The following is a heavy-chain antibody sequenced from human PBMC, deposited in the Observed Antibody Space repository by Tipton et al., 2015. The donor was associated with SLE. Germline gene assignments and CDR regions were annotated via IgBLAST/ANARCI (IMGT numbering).Heavy chain of an antibody. D-gene: IGHD7-27*01. V-gene: IGHV3-30*04. CDR1: GFTFSSYA. CDR2: ISYDGSNK. CDR3: ARALGYWYFDL. J-gene: IGHJ2*01. Sequence: SLGLSCAASGFTFSSYAMHWVRQAPGKGLEWVAVISYDGSNKYYADSVKGRFTISRDNSKNTLYLQMNSLRAEDTAVYYCARALGYWYFDLWGRGTLVTVSS.